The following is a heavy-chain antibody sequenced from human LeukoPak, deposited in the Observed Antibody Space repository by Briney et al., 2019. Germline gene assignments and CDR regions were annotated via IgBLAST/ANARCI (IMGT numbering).Heavy chain of an antibody. D-gene: IGHD4-23*01. CDR3: ARDGNYGGNFGALDY. V-gene: IGHV3-48*03. Sequence: GGSLRLSCAASGLTFSNFDMNWVRQAPGKGLEWVSYISSSGSPKYYADSVRGRFTISRDNAENSLYLQMNSLRAEDTAVYYCARDGNYGGNFGALDYWGQGTLVTVSS. J-gene: IGHJ4*02. CDR1: GLTFSNFD. CDR2: ISSSGSPK.